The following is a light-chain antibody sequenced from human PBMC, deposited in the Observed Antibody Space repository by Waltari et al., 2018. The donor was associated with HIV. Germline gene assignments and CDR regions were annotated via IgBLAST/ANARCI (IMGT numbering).Light chain of an antibody. CDR2: SNT. V-gene: IGLV1-44*01. CDR1: TSNIGGNT. J-gene: IGLJ1*01. Sequence: QSVLAQPPSASGTPGQRVTISCSGSTSNIGGNTVSWYQQLPGTAPKLLSYSNTERPSGVPDRLSGSTSGTSASLVISGRQSEDEADYYCAAWDDSLKGGSFGTGTKVTVL. CDR3: AAWDDSLKGGS.